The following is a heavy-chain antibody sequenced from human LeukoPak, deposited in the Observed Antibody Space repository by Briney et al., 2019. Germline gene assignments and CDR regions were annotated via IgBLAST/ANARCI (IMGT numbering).Heavy chain of an antibody. CDR1: GFTFSSYA. CDR3: ARGEGRLGYCSSTSCPDGAFDI. Sequence: GTSLRLSCAASGFTFSSYAMHWVRQAPGKGLEWVAVISYDGSNKYYADSVKGRFTISRDNSKNTLYLQMNSLRAEDTAVYYCARGEGRLGYCSSTSCPDGAFDIWGQGTMVTVSS. D-gene: IGHD2-2*01. CDR2: ISYDGSNK. J-gene: IGHJ3*02. V-gene: IGHV3-30*04.